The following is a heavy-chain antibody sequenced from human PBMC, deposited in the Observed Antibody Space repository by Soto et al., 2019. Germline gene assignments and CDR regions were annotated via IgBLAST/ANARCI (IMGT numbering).Heavy chain of an antibody. D-gene: IGHD2-15*01. CDR1: GGSISSYY. CDR2: IYYSGST. V-gene: IGHV4-59*01. CDR3: ARDHVVAATRGTFNPENWFDP. Sequence: RSETLSLTCTVSGGSISSYYWSWTRQPPGKGLEWIGYIYYSGSTNYNPSLKSRVTISVDTSKNQFSLKLSSVTAADTAVYYCARDHVVAATRGTFNPENWFDPWGQGTLVTVSS. J-gene: IGHJ5*02.